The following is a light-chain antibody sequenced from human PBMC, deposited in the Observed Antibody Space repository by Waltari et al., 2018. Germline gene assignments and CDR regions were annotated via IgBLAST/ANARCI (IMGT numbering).Light chain of an antibody. V-gene: IGLV2-23*03. CDR2: EGS. CDR3: CSNVGTSAF. Sequence: QAGPTQPASVSGSPGQSITIPCTGTRNNVGSFNLVSWYPQHPGKPPKLIIYEGSKRPSGVSNRFSGSKSDNTASLTLSGLQPDDEADYYCCSNVGTSAFFGGGTKLTVL. CDR1: RNNVGSFNL. J-gene: IGLJ2*01.